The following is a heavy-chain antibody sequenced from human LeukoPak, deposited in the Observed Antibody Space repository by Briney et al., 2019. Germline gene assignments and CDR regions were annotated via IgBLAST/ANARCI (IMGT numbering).Heavy chain of an antibody. D-gene: IGHD1-26*01. V-gene: IGHV4-34*01. CDR1: GGSFSGYY. CDR3: ARHSSDGMIVGAIDY. Sequence: SETLSLTCAVYGGSFSGYYWSWIRQPPGKGLEWIGEINHSGSTNYNPSLKSRVTISVDASKNQFSLKLSSVTAADTAVYYCARHSSDGMIVGAIDYWGQGTLVTVSS. CDR2: INHSGST. J-gene: IGHJ4*02.